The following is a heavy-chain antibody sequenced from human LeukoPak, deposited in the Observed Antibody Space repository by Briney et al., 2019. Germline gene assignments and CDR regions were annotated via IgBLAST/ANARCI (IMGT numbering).Heavy chain of an antibody. CDR1: GSSISSGAYS. J-gene: IGHJ3*02. CDR2: IYHSGST. D-gene: IGHD5-18*01. CDR3: AREPFSRGNSYGTGAFDI. Sequence: PSQTLSLTCAVSGSSISSGAYSWSWIRQPPGKGLEWIGYIYHSGSTYYNPSLKSRVTISVDRSKNQFSLKLSSVTAADTAVYYCAREPFSRGNSYGTGAFDIWGQGTMVTVSS. V-gene: IGHV4-30-2*01.